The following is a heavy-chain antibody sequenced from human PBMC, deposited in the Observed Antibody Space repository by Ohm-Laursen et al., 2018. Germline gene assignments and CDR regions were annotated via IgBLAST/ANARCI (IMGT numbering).Heavy chain of an antibody. CDR1: SGILSSDA. CDR2: MNLNSGNT. J-gene: IGHJ4*02. Sequence: ASESPACKVSSGILSSDAIGWARQAPGHWLEWVGWMNLNSGNTGYAQKLQGRVTMTRNTSISTAYMEMSSLRSEDTAVYYCARVHYDRPKDWGQGTLVTVSS. V-gene: IGHV1-8*02. CDR3: ARVHYDRPKD. D-gene: IGHD3-22*01.